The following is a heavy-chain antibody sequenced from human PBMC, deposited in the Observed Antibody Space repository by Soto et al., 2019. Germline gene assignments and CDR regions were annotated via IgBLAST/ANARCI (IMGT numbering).Heavy chain of an antibody. Sequence: QVQLVQSAAEVKKAWASVKVSCSASGYTCTSYGIRWVREAPGPGLEWMGWIRAYNGNTNYAQKIHGRVTMTTDTPRKRAYMELRSLGSDETAVYYSATTTVRHCMRGDSMDGWDHGTTVTVS. CDR3: ATTTVRHCMRGDSMDG. J-gene: IGHJ6*02. V-gene: IGHV1-18*04. CDR2: IRAYNGNT. D-gene: IGHD4-4*01. CDR1: GYTCTSYG.